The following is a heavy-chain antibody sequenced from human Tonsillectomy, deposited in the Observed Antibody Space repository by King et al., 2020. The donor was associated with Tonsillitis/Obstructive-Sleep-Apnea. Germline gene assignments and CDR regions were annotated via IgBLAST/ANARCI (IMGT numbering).Heavy chain of an antibody. CDR1: GGSVSSGSYY. Sequence: VQLQESGPGLVKPSETLSLTCTVSGGSVSSGSYYWSWIRQPPGKGLEWIGYIYYSGSTNYNPSLKSRVTISVDTSKNQFSLKLSSVTAADTALYYCARVYGYCSGGSCYPYYMDVWGKGTTVTVSS. CDR3: ARVYGYCSGGSCYPYYMDV. CDR2: IYYSGST. J-gene: IGHJ6*03. V-gene: IGHV4-61*01. D-gene: IGHD2-15*01.